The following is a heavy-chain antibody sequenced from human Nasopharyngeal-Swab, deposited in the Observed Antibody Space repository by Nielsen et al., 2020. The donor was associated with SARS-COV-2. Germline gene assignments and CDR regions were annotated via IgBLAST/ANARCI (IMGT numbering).Heavy chain of an antibody. D-gene: IGHD5-18*01. CDR3: ARPKVGYSYGLGDYYYGMDV. J-gene: IGHJ6*02. V-gene: IGHV3-21*01. CDR2: ISSSSSYI. Sequence: RGSLRLSCAASGFTFSSYSMNWVRQAPGKGLEWVSSISSSSSYIYYADSVKGRFTISRDNAKNSLYLQMNSLRAEDTAVYYCARPKVGYSYGLGDYYYGMDVWGQGTTVTVSS. CDR1: GFTFSSYS.